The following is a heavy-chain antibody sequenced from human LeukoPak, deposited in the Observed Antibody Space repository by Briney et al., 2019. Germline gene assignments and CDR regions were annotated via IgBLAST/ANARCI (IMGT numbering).Heavy chain of an antibody. J-gene: IGHJ4*02. Sequence: SETLSLTCTVSGGSMNNYYWSWIRQTPGKGLEWIGYIYYSGSTNYNPSLQGRVIISVDTSKNQFSLKMTSVTAADTAVYYCARDSGVRPYFDYWGQGTLVTVSS. D-gene: IGHD1-1*01. V-gene: IGHV4-59*01. CDR2: IYYSGST. CDR3: ARDSGVRPYFDY. CDR1: GGSMNNYY.